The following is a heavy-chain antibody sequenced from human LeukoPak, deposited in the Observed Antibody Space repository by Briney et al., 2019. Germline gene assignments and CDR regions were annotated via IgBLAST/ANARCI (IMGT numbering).Heavy chain of an antibody. V-gene: IGHV3-23*01. CDR2: ISGSGGST. CDR1: GFIVSSNY. Sequence: GGSLRLSCAASGFIVSSNYMSWVRQAPGKGLEWVSAISGSGGSTYYADSVKGRFTISRDNSKNTLYLQMNSLRAEDTAVYYCAKDAKPGITMIVVAMDYWGQGTLVTVSS. CDR3: AKDAKPGITMIVVAMDY. D-gene: IGHD3-22*01. J-gene: IGHJ4*02.